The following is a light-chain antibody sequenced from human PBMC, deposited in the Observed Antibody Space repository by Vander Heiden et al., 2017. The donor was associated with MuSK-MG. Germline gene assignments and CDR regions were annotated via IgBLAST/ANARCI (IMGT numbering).Light chain of an antibody. V-gene: IGLV3-10*01. CDR2: END. CDR3: YSTDNHGNRV. Sequence: SYPLPQAPSVSVPPRQTARITCSGDALPKKYTYWYQLRSGQAPMLVIFENDKRPSGVPERFSGSSSGTMATLTSTGAQVEDEADYYCYSTDNHGNRVFGGGTTMTVL. J-gene: IGLJ3*02. CDR1: ALPKKY.